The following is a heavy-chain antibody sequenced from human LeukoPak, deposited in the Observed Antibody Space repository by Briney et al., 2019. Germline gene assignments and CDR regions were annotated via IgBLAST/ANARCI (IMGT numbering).Heavy chain of an antibody. D-gene: IGHD5-12*01. CDR1: GFTFSSYD. Sequence: PGGSLRLSCAASGFTFSSYDMHWVRQATGKGLEWVSAISTAGDTYYPGSVKGRFTISRENAKNSLYLQMNSLRAGDTAVYYCARLGYDYDAFDIWGQGTMVTVSS. V-gene: IGHV3-13*01. CDR2: ISTAGDT. CDR3: ARLGYDYDAFDI. J-gene: IGHJ3*02.